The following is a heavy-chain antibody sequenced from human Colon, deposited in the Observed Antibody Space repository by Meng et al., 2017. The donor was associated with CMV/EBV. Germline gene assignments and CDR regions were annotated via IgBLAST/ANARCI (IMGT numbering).Heavy chain of an antibody. J-gene: IGHJ1*01. Sequence: GGSLRLSCAASGFSFSDFAMSWIRQAPGKGLEWVSSLSGSGANTFYAESVKGRFTISRDNSKNTLYLQMHSLRADDTAVYYCTKGRQYSDFWSGQECWGQGTLVTVSS. CDR2: LSGSGANT. V-gene: IGHV3-23*01. CDR1: GFSFSDFA. D-gene: IGHD3-3*01. CDR3: TKGRQYSDFWSGQEC.